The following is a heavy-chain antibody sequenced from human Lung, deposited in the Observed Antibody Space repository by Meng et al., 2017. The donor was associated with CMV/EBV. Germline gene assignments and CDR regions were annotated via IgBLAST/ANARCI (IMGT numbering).Heavy chain of an antibody. J-gene: IGHJ4*02. CDR2: ICNSGSNT. CDR3: AKFRGGIYCVYSFDY. V-gene: IGHV3-23*01. CDR1: GFTFSNIA. Sequence: GGSXRLSCAASGFTFSNIAMAWVRQAPGKGLEWVSVICNSGSNTYYADVVKGRFIISRDYYKNPLYLQMNSRRDETTAVYYCAKFRGGIYCVYSFDYWGQGXLVTVSS. D-gene: IGHD1-26*01.